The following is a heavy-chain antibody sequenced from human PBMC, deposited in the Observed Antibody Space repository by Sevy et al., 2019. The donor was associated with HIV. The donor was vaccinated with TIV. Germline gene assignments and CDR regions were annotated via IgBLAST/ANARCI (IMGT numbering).Heavy chain of an antibody. J-gene: IGHJ4*02. CDR2: IRRVGGNT. D-gene: IGHD2-2*01. V-gene: IGHV3-23*01. CDR3: ANQPDY. CDR1: ASTFSSYA. Sequence: GGSLRLSCEVPASTFSSYAMSWVRQAPGKGLEWVSAIRRVGGNTYYADSVKGRFTISRDNSKNTLYLQMNSLRGDDTPVYYCANQPDYWGRGTLVTVSS.